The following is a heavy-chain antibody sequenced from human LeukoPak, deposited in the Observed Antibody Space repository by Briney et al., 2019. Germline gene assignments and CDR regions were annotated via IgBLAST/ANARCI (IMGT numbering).Heavy chain of an antibody. CDR1: GFTFSSYA. D-gene: IGHD5-12*01. CDR2: ISYDGSNK. V-gene: IGHV3-30*04. CDR3: ARDSGYEYFDY. Sequence: PGRSLRLSCAASGFTFSSYAMHWVRQAPGKGLEWVAVISYDGSNKYYADSVKGRFTISRDNSKNTLYLQMNSLRAEDTAVYYCARDSGYEYFDYWGQGTLVTVSS. J-gene: IGHJ4*02.